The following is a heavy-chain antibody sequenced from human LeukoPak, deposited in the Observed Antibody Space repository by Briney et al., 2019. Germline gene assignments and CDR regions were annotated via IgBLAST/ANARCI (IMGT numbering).Heavy chain of an antibody. CDR1: GGSMSRYY. D-gene: IGHD3-10*01. CDR3: ARHPEWEREAGST. V-gene: IGHV4-59*08. J-gene: IGHJ5*02. Sequence: SEPLSLTCTVSGGSMSRYYWSWIRQPPGRGLEWIGYIYYSWSTKLNPSLKSRVTLSVDTPNNQLSLKLSSVTAADTAVYYCARHPEWEREAGSTWGQGTLVTL. CDR2: IYYSWST.